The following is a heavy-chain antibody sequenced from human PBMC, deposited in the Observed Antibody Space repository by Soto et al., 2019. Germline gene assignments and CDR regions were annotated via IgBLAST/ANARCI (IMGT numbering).Heavy chain of an antibody. Sequence: AXVKVSCNASGYTFTSYGISWVRQAPGQGLEWMGWISAYNGNTNYAQKLQGRVTMTTDTSTSTAYMELRSLRSDDTAVYYCARGAAAGTGYYGMDVWGQGTTVTVSS. CDR2: ISAYNGNT. J-gene: IGHJ6*02. V-gene: IGHV1-18*01. CDR3: ARGAAAGTGYYGMDV. CDR1: GYTFTSYG. D-gene: IGHD6-13*01.